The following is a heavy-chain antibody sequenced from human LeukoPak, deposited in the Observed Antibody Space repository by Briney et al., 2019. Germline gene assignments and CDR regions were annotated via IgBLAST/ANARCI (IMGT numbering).Heavy chain of an antibody. D-gene: IGHD4-17*01. J-gene: IGHJ4*02. CDR2: ISYDGSNK. CDR3: ASITTVTTNGAY. CDR1: GFTFSSYA. V-gene: IGHV3-30-3*01. Sequence: TGGSLRLSCAASGFTFSSYAMHWVRQAPGKGLEWVAVISYDGSNKYYADSVKGRFTISRNNSKNTLYLQMNSLRAEDTAVYYCASITTVTTNGAYWGQGTLVTVSS.